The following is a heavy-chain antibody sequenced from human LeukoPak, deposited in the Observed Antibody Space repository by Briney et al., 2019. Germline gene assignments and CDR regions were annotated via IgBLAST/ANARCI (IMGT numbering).Heavy chain of an antibody. Sequence: SETLSLTCTVSGDSIGSHYWSWIRQPPGKGLEWIGYIFYVGSTNYNPSLKSRVTISVDTSKNQFSLKLNSVTAADTAVYYCARDRSSIAARTDNWFDPWGQGTLVTVSS. V-gene: IGHV4-59*11. D-gene: IGHD6-6*01. CDR1: GDSIGSHY. CDR3: ARDRSSIAARTDNWFDP. J-gene: IGHJ5*02. CDR2: IFYVGST.